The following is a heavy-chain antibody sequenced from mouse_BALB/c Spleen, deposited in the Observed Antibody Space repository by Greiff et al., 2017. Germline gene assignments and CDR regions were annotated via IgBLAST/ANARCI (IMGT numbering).Heavy chain of an antibody. V-gene: IGHV1-55*01. CDR1: GYNFTSYW. Sequence: QVQLQQSGAELVKPGTSVKLSCKASGYNFTSYWINWVKLRPGQGLEWIGDIYPGSGSTNYNEKFKSKATLTVDTSSSPAYMQLSSLASEDSALYYCASYDGYYYAMDYWGQGTSVTVSS. J-gene: IGHJ4*01. CDR3: ASYDGYYYAMDY. CDR2: IYPGSGST. D-gene: IGHD2-3*01.